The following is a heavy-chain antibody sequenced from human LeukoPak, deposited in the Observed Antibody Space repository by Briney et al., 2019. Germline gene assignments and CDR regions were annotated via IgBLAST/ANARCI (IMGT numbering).Heavy chain of an antibody. CDR2: INTNTGNP. Sequence: ASVKVSCKASGYTFTSYAMNWVRQAPGQGLEWMGWINTNTGNPTYAQGFTGRFVFSLDTSVSTAYPQISSLKAEDTAVYYCARALVPGIAVAALDYWGQGTLVTVSS. CDR1: GYTFTSYA. CDR3: ARALVPGIAVAALDY. J-gene: IGHJ4*02. V-gene: IGHV7-4-1*02. D-gene: IGHD6-19*01.